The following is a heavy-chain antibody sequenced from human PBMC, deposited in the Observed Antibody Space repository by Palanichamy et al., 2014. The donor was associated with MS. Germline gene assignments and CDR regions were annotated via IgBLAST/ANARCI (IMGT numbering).Heavy chain of an antibody. D-gene: IGHD2-15*01. Sequence: EVHLLESGGRLIXPGGSLRLSCAASGFTFRHSAMNWVRQAPGKGLEWVSAISDTGGSTYYADSVKGRFTISRDNSNNTLYLQMRSLRAEDTAIYYCARGGLRDIVPMLYVMFFDYWGQGSLVTVSS. CDR3: ARGGLRDIVPMLYVMFFDY. CDR1: GFTFRHSA. J-gene: IGHJ4*02. V-gene: IGHV3-23*01. CDR2: ISDTGGST.